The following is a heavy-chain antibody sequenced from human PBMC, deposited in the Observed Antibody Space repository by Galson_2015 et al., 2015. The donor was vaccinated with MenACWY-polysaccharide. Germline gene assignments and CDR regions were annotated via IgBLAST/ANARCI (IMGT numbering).Heavy chain of an antibody. D-gene: IGHD1-14*01. CDR2: FVPPVDET. CDR1: GDPPTELS. Sequence: SVKVSCKVSGDPPTELSIHWGDQAPGKGLEGMGGFVPPVDETTYEPDLQARATMTEDTPPATATMELTSLTSSDTAVYYCATSALATRVDTFDIWGQGTVVTVSP. CDR3: ATSALATRVDTFDI. J-gene: IGHJ3*02. V-gene: IGHV1-24*01.